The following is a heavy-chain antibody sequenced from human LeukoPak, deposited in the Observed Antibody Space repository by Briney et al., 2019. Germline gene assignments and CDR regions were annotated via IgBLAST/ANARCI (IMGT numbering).Heavy chain of an antibody. CDR2: IKRETDGGTT. Sequence: GGSLRLSCAVSGLIFSNAWTNWVRQAPGKGLEWVGRIKRETDGGTTDYAAPVKGRFTISRDDSKNTLYMQMNSLKTEDTAMYYCTTDSPHYYDSSGPMDAWGQGTTVTVSS. J-gene: IGHJ6*02. CDR1: GLIFSNAW. D-gene: IGHD3-22*01. V-gene: IGHV3-15*07. CDR3: TTDSPHYYDSSGPMDA.